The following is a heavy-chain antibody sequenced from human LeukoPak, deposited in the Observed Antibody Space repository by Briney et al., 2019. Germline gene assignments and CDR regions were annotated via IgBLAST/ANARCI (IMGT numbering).Heavy chain of an antibody. J-gene: IGHJ4*02. Sequence: GGSLRLSCTASGFTFSGYSMNWIRQAPGKGLEWVSSFGTRSTSIYHAGSVKGRFAISRDNAKNSLYLQMNSLRAEDTALYYCARGVSEGFDFWGQGTLVTVSS. D-gene: IGHD3-22*01. CDR2: FGTRSTSI. CDR3: ARGVSEGFDF. CDR1: GFTFSGYS. V-gene: IGHV3-21*01.